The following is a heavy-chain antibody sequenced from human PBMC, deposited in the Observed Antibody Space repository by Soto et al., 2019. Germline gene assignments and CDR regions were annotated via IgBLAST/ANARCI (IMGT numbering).Heavy chain of an antibody. Sequence: GGSLRLSCAASGFTFSSYGMHWVRQAPGKGLEWVAIIKQDGSEKYYVDSVKGRFTVSRDNAKKSLYLQMNSLRPEDTAVYYCVRGYSDYTDYFDYWGQGTLVTVSS. D-gene: IGHD5-12*01. CDR3: VRGYSDYTDYFDY. CDR1: GFTFSSYG. CDR2: IKQDGSEK. V-gene: IGHV3-7*03. J-gene: IGHJ4*02.